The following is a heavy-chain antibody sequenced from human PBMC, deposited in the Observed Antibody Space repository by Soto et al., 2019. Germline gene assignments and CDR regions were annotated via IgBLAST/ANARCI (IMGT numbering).Heavy chain of an antibody. D-gene: IGHD2-21*02. J-gene: IGHJ5*01. CDR2: IWYDGRKE. V-gene: IGHV3-33*01. CDR3: ARGTATDGLDS. Sequence: PGGSLRLSCVASGFTFSSYGMHWVRQAPGKGLEWVAFIWYDGRKENYTDSVKGRFSISRDNSKNTLFLQMNSLRVDDTAVYYCARGTATDGLDSWGQGTLVTVSS. CDR1: GFTFSSYG.